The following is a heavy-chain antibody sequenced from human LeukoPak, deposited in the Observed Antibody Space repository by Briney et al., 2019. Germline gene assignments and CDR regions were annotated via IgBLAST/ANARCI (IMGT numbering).Heavy chain of an antibody. CDR1: GFTFSNYN. D-gene: IGHD2-15*01. CDR2: IGSSSSPI. J-gene: IGHJ4*02. CDR3: ARKDKYCSGGSCYSLHFDY. V-gene: IGHV3-21*01. Sequence: GGSLRLSCAASGFTFSNYNINWVRQAPGKGLEWVSFIGSSSSPIYYADSVKGRFTISRDNAKNSLYLQMNSLRAEDTAVYYCARKDKYCSGGSCYSLHFDYWGQGTLVTVSS.